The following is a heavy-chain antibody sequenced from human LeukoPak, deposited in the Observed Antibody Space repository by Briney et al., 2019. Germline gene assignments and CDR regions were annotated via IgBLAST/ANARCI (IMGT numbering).Heavy chain of an antibody. Sequence: ASVKVSCKASGYTFISYDINWVRQATGQGLEWMGWMNPNSGNTGYAQKFQGRVTMTRDTSTSTVYMELSSLRSEDTAVYYCARYRAGCSSTSCLGGIDYWGQGTLVTVSS. CDR3: ARYRAGCSSTSCLGGIDY. CDR1: GYTFISYD. CDR2: MNPNSGNT. D-gene: IGHD2-2*01. J-gene: IGHJ4*02. V-gene: IGHV1-8*01.